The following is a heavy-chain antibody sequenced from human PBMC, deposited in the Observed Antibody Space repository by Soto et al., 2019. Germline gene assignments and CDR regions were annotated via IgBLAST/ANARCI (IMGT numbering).Heavy chain of an antibody. J-gene: IGHJ4*02. CDR3: AGHVGSLYGDYLFDY. V-gene: IGHV4-59*08. CDR1: GGSISSYY. Sequence: SETLSLTCTVSGGSISSYYWSWIRQPPGKGLEWIGYIYYSGSTNYNPSLKSRVTISVDTSKNQFSLKLSSVTAADTAVYYCAGHVGSLYGDYLFDYWGQGTLVTVSS. D-gene: IGHD4-17*01. CDR2: IYYSGST.